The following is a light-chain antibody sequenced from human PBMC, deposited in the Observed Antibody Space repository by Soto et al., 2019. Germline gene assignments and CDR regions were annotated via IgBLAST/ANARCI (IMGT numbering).Light chain of an antibody. CDR2: LGS. CDR3: MQALQTPLT. Sequence: DIVMPQSPLSLPVTPGEPASISCRSSQSLLHSNGYNYLDWYLQKPGQSPQLLIYLGSNRASGVPDRFSGSGSCTDFTLKISRVEAEDVGVYYCMQALQTPLTFGGGTKVEIK. J-gene: IGKJ4*01. V-gene: IGKV2-28*01. CDR1: QSLLHSNGYNY.